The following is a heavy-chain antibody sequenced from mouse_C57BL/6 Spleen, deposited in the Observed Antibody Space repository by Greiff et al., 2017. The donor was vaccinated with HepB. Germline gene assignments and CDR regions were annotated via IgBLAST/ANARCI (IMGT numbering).Heavy chain of an antibody. Sequence: QVQLQQPGAELVKPGASVKLSCKASGYTFTSYWMHWVKQRPGQGLEWIGMIHPNSGSTNYNEKFKSKATLTVDKSSSTAYMQLSSLTSEDSAVYYCVIINSWGFDYWGQGTTLTVSS. CDR3: VIINSWGFDY. CDR2: IHPNSGST. J-gene: IGHJ2*01. CDR1: GYTFTSYW. D-gene: IGHD4-1*01. V-gene: IGHV1-64*01.